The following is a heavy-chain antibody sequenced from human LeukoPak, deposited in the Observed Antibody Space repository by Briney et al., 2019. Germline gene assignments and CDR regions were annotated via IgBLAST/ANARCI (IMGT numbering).Heavy chain of an antibody. CDR2: IKPDGSEK. CDR1: GFTFSSFW. J-gene: IGHJ3*02. CDR3: AREGGGTHDAFDI. Sequence: GGSLRLSCAASGFTFSSFWMNWVRQAPGKRPEWVANIKPDGSEKYYVDSVKGRFTISRDNAQNSVYLQMHSLRAEDTAVYYCAREGGGTHDAFDIWGQGTMVTVSS. V-gene: IGHV3-7*01. D-gene: IGHD3-16*01.